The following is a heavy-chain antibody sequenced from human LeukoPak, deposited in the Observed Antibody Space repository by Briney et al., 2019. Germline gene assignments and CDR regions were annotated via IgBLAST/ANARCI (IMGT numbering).Heavy chain of an antibody. Sequence: GGSLRLSCAASGFTVSTNYMSWVRQAPGKGLEWVSVIYSDGRTYYANSVKGRFTISRDNSKNTLYLQMNSLRAEDTAVYYCARDSGRFDVFDIWGQGTMVTVSS. J-gene: IGHJ3*02. D-gene: IGHD3-10*01. CDR2: IYSDGRT. CDR1: GFTVSTNY. CDR3: ARDSGRFDVFDI. V-gene: IGHV3-53*01.